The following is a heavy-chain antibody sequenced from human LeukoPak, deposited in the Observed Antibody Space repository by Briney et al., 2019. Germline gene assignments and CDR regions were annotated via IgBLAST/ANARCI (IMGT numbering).Heavy chain of an antibody. J-gene: IGHJ4*02. D-gene: IGHD1-26*01. CDR1: GYTFTTYW. CDR3: ARAPNSGNYSPRLFDY. CDR2: IYPDDSDT. V-gene: IGHV5-51*01. Sequence: GESLKISCKASGYTFTTYWIGWLRQMPGKGLEWMGIIYPDDSDTTYSPSFQGQVTMSADKSISTAYLQWSSLKASDTAIYYCARAPNSGNYSPRLFDYWGQGTLVTVSS.